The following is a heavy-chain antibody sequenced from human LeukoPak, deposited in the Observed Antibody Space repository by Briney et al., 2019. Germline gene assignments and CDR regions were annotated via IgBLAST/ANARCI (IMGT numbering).Heavy chain of an antibody. V-gene: IGHV1-46*01. CDR3: ARRGSGSSVGDY. CDR1: GYTFTSYY. D-gene: IGHD1-26*01. Sequence: ASVKVSCKASGYTFTSYYMHWVRQAPGQGLEWMGIINPSAGSTSYAQKFQGRVTMTRDTSTNTVYMELSSLGSEDTAVYYCARRGSGSSVGDYWGQGTLVTVSS. CDR2: INPSAGST. J-gene: IGHJ4*02.